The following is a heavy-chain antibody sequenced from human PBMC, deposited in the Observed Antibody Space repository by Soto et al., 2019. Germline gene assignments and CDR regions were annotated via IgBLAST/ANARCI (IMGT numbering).Heavy chain of an antibody. CDR1: GFSLTTSGVG. D-gene: IGHD3-3*01. Sequence: QITLNESGPTVVKPTETLTLTCTFSGFSLTTSGVGVGWVRQSPGKAPEWLALIYWDDDKRYSTSLNSRLTITKDTSKNQGVLTMANVDPADTATYYCTHRVRRAVFGFVTTTAIDFDCWGQGTPVVVSS. J-gene: IGHJ4*02. V-gene: IGHV2-5*02. CDR2: IYWDDDK. CDR3: THRVRRAVFGFVTTTAIDFDC.